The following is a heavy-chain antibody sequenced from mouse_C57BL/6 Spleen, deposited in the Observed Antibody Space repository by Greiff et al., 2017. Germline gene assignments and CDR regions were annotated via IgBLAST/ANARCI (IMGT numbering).Heavy chain of an antibody. Sequence: QVQLKQSGAELVKPGASVKISCKASGYAFSSYWMNWVKQRPGKGLEWIGQIYPGDGDTNYNGKFKGKATLTADKSSSTAYMQLSSLTSEDSAVYFCARRYGSSSWYFDVWGTGTTVTVSS. J-gene: IGHJ1*03. V-gene: IGHV1-80*01. CDR2: IYPGDGDT. CDR1: GYAFSSYW. D-gene: IGHD1-1*01. CDR3: ARRYGSSSWYFDV.